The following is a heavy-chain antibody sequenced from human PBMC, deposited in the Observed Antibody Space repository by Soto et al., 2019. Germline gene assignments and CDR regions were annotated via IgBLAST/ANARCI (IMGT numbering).Heavy chain of an antibody. D-gene: IGHD4-17*01. CDR3: ARGPDDSDIPRGDY. CDR2: INLRGGTT. Sequence: QVQLVQSGAEVRKPGASVRLSCETSGYNFNQYYINWVRQAPGQGLEWMGRINLRGGTTEYAHKFRGRVTVTGDTSTITAYMQLSSPRAEDTAVYFCARGPDDSDIPRGDYWGQGTLVTVSS. V-gene: IGHV1-46*02. CDR1: GYNFNQYY. J-gene: IGHJ4*02.